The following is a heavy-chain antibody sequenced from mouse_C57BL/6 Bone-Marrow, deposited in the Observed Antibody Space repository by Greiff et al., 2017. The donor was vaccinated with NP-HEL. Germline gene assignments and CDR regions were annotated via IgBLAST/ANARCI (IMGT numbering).Heavy chain of an antibody. CDR1: GYTFTSYW. CDR2: INPSNGGT. D-gene: IGHD1-1*01. CDR3: ARPGRVAPYAMDY. Sequence: QVQLQQPGTELVKPGASVKLSCKASGYTFTSYWMHWVKQRPGQGLEWIGNINPSNGGTNYNEKVKSKATLTVDKSSSTAYMQLSSLRSEDSAVYYCARPGRVAPYAMDYWGQGTSVTVSS. J-gene: IGHJ4*01. V-gene: IGHV1-53*01.